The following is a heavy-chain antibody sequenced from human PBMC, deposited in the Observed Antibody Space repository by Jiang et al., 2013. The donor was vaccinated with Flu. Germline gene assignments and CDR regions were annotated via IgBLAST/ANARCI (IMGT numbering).Heavy chain of an antibody. V-gene: IGHV1-69*04. CDR1: GGTFSSYA. CDR3: ASSVRDGYKPVAFDI. D-gene: IGHD5-24*01. CDR2: IIPILGIA. J-gene: IGHJ3*02. Sequence: GAEVKKPGSSVKVSCKASGGTFSSYAISWVRQAPGQGLEWMGRIIPILGIANYAQKFQGRVTITADKSTSTAYMELSSLRSEDTAVYYCASSVRDGYKPVAFDIWGQGTMVTVSS.